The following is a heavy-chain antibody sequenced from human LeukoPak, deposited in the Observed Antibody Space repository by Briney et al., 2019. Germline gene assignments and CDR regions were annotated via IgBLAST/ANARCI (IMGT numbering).Heavy chain of an antibody. Sequence: SQTLSLTCTVSGGSISSGTYYWSWIRQPAGKGLEWIGRIYTSGSTKYSPSLKSRVTISVDRSKNQFSLKLSSVTAADTAVDYCARGPLLRCLEWSHNAFDIWGQGTMVTVSS. V-gene: IGHV4-61*02. CDR2: IYTSGST. CDR1: GGSISSGTYY. J-gene: IGHJ3*02. CDR3: ARGPLLRCLEWSHNAFDI. D-gene: IGHD3-3*01.